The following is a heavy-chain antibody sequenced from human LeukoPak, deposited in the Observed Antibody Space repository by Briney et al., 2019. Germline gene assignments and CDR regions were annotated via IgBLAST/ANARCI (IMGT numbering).Heavy chain of an antibody. D-gene: IGHD3-10*01. CDR2: INHSGST. J-gene: IGHJ5*02. CDR3: ARETSLLLWFGEIDNWFDP. Sequence: SETLSLLCAVYGGSFSGYYWSWIRQPPGKGLEWIGEINHSGSTNYNPSLKSRVTISVDTAKNQFSLKLSSETAADRAVYYCARETSLLLWFGEIDNWFDPRGQGTLVTVSS. CDR1: GGSFSGYY. V-gene: IGHV4-34*01.